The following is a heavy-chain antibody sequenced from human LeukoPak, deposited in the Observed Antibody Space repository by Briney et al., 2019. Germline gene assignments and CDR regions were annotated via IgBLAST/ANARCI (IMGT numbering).Heavy chain of an antibody. D-gene: IGHD3-10*01. V-gene: IGHV1-46*01. CDR2: INPSGGST. CDR1: GYTFTSYY. J-gene: IGHJ6*02. Sequence: ASVKVSCEASGYTFTSYYMHWVRQAPGQGLEWMGIINPSGGSTSYAQKFQGRVTMTRDTSTSTVYMELSSLRSEDTAVYYCARENSGYGMDVWGQGATVTVSS. CDR3: ARENSGYGMDV.